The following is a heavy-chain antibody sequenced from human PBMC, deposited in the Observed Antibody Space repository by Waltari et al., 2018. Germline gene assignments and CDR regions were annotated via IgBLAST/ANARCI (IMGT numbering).Heavy chain of an antibody. V-gene: IGHV1-69*02. D-gene: IGHD2-2*01. CDR3: ARSPGYCSSTSCYWGHPFDY. CDR1: GGTFSSYT. J-gene: IGHJ4*02. Sequence: QVQLVQSGAEVKKPGSSVKVSCKASGGTFSSYTISWVRQAPGQGLEWMGRSIPILGIANYAQKFQGRVTITADKSTSTAYMELSSLRSEDTAVYYCARSPGYCSSTSCYWGHPFDYWGQGTLVTVSS. CDR2: SIPILGIA.